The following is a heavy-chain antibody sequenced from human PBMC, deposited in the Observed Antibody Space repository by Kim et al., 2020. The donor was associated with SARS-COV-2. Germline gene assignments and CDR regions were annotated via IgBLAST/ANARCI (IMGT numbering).Heavy chain of an antibody. CDR3: ARETGYSSSWSSDAFDI. J-gene: IGHJ3*02. V-gene: IGHV3-53*04. Sequence: VKGRFTISRHNSKNTLYLQMNSRRAEDTAVYYCARETGYSSSWSSDAFDIWGQGTMVTVSS. D-gene: IGHD6-13*01.